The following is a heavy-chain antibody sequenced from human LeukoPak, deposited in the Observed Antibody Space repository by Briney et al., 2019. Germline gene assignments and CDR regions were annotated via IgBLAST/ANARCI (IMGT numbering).Heavy chain of an antibody. Sequence: SETLSLTCTVSGGXISSSSYYWSWIRQPPGKGLEWIGYIYYSGSTSYNPSLKSRVTISVDTSKNQFSLKLSSVTAADTAVYYCAKFVQEDWFDPWGQGTLVTVSS. CDR1: GGXISSSSYY. D-gene: IGHD6-6*01. CDR3: AKFVQEDWFDP. J-gene: IGHJ5*02. V-gene: IGHV4-61*05. CDR2: IYYSGST.